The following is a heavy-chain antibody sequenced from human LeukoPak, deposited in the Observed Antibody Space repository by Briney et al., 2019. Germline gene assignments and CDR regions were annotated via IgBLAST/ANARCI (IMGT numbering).Heavy chain of an antibody. J-gene: IGHJ4*02. CDR1: EYSLTNHW. Sequence: GEALKISWNGSEYSLTNHWIALVRQIPGKGLEWMGIIYPGDSDTRYSPSFQGQVTISADTSISTAYLQWSSLKASDTAIYYCATLLIRGNTEDYWGQGTLVTVSS. D-gene: IGHD3-10*01. CDR3: ATLLIRGNTEDY. CDR2: IYPGDSDT. V-gene: IGHV5-51*01.